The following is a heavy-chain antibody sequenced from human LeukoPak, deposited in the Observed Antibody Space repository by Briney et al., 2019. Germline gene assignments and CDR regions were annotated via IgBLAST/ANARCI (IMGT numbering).Heavy chain of an antibody. CDR2: IYTSGST. CDR3: ARDGWFGELLDY. CDR1: GGSISSGGYY. Sequence: PSETLSLTCTVSGGSISSGGYYWSWIRQPAGKGLEWIGRIYTSGSTNYNPSLKSRVTMSVETSVETSKNQFSLKLSSVTAADTAVYYCARDGWFGELLDYWGQGTLVIVSS. V-gene: IGHV4-61*02. J-gene: IGHJ4*02. D-gene: IGHD3-10*01.